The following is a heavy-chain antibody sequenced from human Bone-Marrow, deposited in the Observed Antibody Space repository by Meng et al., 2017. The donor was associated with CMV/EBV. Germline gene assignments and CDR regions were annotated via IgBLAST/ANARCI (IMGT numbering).Heavy chain of an antibody. CDR1: GYTFSSYG. CDR3: ARDLDPTYYYDSSGYYMRH. V-gene: IGHV1-18*04. J-gene: IGHJ4*02. Sequence: ASVKVSCKAAGYTFSSYGISWVRQAPGQGLEWMGWITTLNGDTDSAQKFQDRVAMTTDTSTGTAYMELRSLRSDDTAVYYCARDLDPTYYYDSSGYYMRHWAQGTLVTVSS. D-gene: IGHD3-22*01. CDR2: ITTLNGDT.